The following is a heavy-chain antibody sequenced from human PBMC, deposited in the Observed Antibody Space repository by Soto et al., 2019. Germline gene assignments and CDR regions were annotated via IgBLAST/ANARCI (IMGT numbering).Heavy chain of an antibody. V-gene: IGHV1-58*01. CDR1: GFTFSSSA. D-gene: IGHD6-19*01. CDR2: IVLGNGNT. J-gene: IGHJ5*02. CDR3: ATRIGNIGWYCLDT. Sequence: SVKVSCKASGFTFSSSAVQWVRQARGQGLEWIGWIVLGNGNTNYAQKFQERVTITRDMSTSTAYMEVRSLTFEDTAVYYCATRIGNIGWYCLDTWGPGPLVPVSS.